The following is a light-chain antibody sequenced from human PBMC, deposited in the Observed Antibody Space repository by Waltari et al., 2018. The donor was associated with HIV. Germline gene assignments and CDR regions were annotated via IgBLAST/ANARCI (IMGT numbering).Light chain of an antibody. CDR1: QDISRH. Sequence: IQLTQSPSFLSVAVYDTVTIICRASQDISRHLAWYQQEAGKAPKVLIHTASTLQSGVPSRFSGSGSGTEFTLTISSLQPEDFATYYWQQFHGYPLTFGGGTKVEIK. CDR3: QQFHGYPLT. J-gene: IGKJ4*01. V-gene: IGKV1-9*01. CDR2: TAS.